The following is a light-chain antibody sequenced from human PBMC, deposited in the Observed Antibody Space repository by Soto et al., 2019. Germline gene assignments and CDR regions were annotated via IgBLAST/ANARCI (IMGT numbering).Light chain of an antibody. CDR1: SSDIGGYNY. CDR3: CSYAGSYSLV. J-gene: IGLJ2*01. Sequence: QSALTQPRSVSGSHGQSVTISCTGTSSDIGGYNYVSWYQHHPGKAPKLMIYDVTTRPSGVPDRFSGSKSGNTASLAISGLQAEDEADYYCCSYAGSYSLVFGGGTKLT. V-gene: IGLV2-11*01. CDR2: DVT.